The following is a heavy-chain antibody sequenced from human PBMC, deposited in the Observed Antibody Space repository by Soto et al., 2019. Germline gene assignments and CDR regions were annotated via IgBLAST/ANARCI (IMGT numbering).Heavy chain of an antibody. Sequence: SYVASGFIXNNHAMLLVRQAQGEGLVWVSSIIVSGTRTYDAESVKGLFTVSRDNSKNTLYLQMISLRAEDTALYYCGKGGGSISSVRSVGMDVWGQGTTVTVSS. CDR2: IIVSGTRT. J-gene: IGHJ6*02. V-gene: IGHV3-23*01. CDR3: GKGGGSISSVRSVGMDV. D-gene: IGHD3-10*01. CDR1: GFIXNNHA.